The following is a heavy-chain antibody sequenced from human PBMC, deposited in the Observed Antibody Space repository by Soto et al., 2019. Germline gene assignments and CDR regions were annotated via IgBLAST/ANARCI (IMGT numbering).Heavy chain of an antibody. CDR1: GGTFSSYA. CDR2: IIPIFGTA. Sequence: QVQLVQSGAEVKKPGSSVKVSCKASGGTFSSYAISWVRQAPGQGLEWMAGIIPIFGTANYAQKFQGRVTITADKSTSTAYMELSSLRSEDTAVYYCARDPTVYNCGGDCYHPWGQGTLVTVSS. V-gene: IGHV1-69*06. D-gene: IGHD2-21*02. J-gene: IGHJ5*02. CDR3: ARDPTVYNCGGDCYHP.